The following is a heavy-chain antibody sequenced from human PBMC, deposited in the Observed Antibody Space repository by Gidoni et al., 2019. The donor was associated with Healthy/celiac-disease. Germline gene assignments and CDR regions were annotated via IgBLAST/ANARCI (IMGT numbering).Heavy chain of an antibody. CDR3: ATIGYCSGGSCYSGFGEDV. CDR1: GYPFTSYD. J-gene: IGHJ6*02. D-gene: IGHD2-15*01. V-gene: IGHV1-8*01. CDR2: MNPNSGNT. Sequence: QVQLVQSGAEVKKPGASVKVSCKASGYPFTSYDITWVRQATGQGLEWMGWMNPNSGNTGYAQKFQGRVTMTRNTSISTAYMELSSLRSEDTAVYYCATIGYCSGGSCYSGFGEDVWGQGTTVTVSS.